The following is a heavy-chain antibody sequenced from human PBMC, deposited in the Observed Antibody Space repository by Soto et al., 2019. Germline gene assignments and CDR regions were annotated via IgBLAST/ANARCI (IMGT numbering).Heavy chain of an antibody. CDR1: GFTFSSYA. D-gene: IGHD6-13*01. CDR3: AKDARIAAAGTTNFDY. J-gene: IGHJ4*02. CDR2: ISGSGGST. V-gene: IGHV3-23*01. Sequence: EVQLLESGGGLVQPGGSLRLSCAASGFTFSSYAMSWVRQAPGKGLEWVSAISGSGGSTYYADSVKGRFTISRDNSKNTLYLQMNSPRAEDTAVYYCAKDARIAAAGTTNFDYWGQGTLVTVSS.